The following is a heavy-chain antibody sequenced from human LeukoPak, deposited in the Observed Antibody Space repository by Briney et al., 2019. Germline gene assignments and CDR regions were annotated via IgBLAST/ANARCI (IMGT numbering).Heavy chain of an antibody. CDR1: GYTFTSYD. V-gene: IGHV1-8*01. J-gene: IGHJ5*02. CDR2: MNPNSGNT. CDR3: AAVSGHYTLLDA. Sequence: ASVKVSCKASGYTFTSYDINWVRQATGQGLEWMGWMNPNSGNTGYAQKFQGRVTMTRNTSISTAYMELSSLRSEDTAVYFCAAVSGHYTLLDAWGQGALVTVST. D-gene: IGHD4-11*01.